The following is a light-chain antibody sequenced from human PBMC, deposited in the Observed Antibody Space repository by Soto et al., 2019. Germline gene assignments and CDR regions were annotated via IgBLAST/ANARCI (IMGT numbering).Light chain of an antibody. CDR3: SSYTSSSNYV. V-gene: IGLV2-14*01. CDR2: EVS. J-gene: IGLJ1*01. Sequence: QSVLTQSPSVSAAPGQKVTISCTGASSDVGGYNFVSWYQQHPGKAPKLMIFEVSNRPSGVSNRFSGSKSGNTASLTISGLQAEDEADYYCSSYTSSSNYVFGTGTKVTVL. CDR1: SSDVGGYNF.